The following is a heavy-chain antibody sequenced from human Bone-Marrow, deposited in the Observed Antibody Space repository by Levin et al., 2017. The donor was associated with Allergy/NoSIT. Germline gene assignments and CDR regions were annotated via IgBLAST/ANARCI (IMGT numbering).Heavy chain of an antibody. V-gene: IGHV1-46*01. D-gene: IGHD3-3*01. CDR3: ARDLSSEAIFAVVNYCFDN. CDR1: GYTFINYS. J-gene: IGHJ4*02. CDR2: INPSNNFT. Sequence: GGSLRLSCKASGYTFINYSMHWVRQAPGQGLEWMGVINPSNNFTTYAQKFQGRVTMTSDTSTRTVYMDLSSLRSEDTAVYYCARDLSSEAIFAVVNYCFDNWGQGTLVTVSS.